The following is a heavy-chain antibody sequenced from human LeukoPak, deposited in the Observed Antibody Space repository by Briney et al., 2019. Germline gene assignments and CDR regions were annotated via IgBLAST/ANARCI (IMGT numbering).Heavy chain of an antibody. CDR1: GGSFSGYY. J-gene: IGHJ4*02. D-gene: IGHD3-16*02. V-gene: IGHV4-34*01. CDR2: INHSGST. CDR3: ARVALVWGSYHIDY. Sequence: PSETLSLTCAVYGGSFSGYYWSWIRQPPGKGLEWIGEINHSGSTNYNPSLKSRVTISVDTSKNQFSLKLSSVTAADTAVYYCARVALVWGSYHIDYWGQGTLVTVSS.